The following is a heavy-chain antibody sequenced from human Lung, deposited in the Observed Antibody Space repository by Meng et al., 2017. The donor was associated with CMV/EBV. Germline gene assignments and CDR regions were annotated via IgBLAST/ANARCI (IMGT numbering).Heavy chain of an antibody. CDR3: ARVGKERITIYGGVTKGAFDI. V-gene: IGHV1-46*01. CDR2: INPSGGST. D-gene: IGHD3-3*01. J-gene: IGHJ3*02. CDR1: GYTFTSHH. Sequence: ASXXVSXKASGYTFTSHHMHWVRQAPGQGLEWMGIINPSGGSTSYAQKFQGRVTMTRGRSTSTVYMEQSSLRSEDRAVYYCARVGKERITIYGGVTKGAFDIWGQGTXVTVSS.